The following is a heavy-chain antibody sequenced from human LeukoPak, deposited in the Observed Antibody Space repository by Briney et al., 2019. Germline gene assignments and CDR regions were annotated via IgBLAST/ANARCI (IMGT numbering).Heavy chain of an antibody. CDR1: GYTFTSYY. CDR3: ARPVVPAARTASFDL. Sequence: ASVKVSCKASGYTFTSYYMHWVRQAPGQGLEGMGIINPSGGSTSYAQKFQGRVTMTRDTSTSTVYMELSSLRSEDTAVYYCARPVVPAARTASFDLWGRGTLVTVSS. V-gene: IGHV1-46*01. CDR2: INPSGGST. J-gene: IGHJ2*01. D-gene: IGHD2-2*01.